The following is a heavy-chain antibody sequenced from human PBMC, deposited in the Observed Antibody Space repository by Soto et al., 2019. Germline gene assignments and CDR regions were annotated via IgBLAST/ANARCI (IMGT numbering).Heavy chain of an antibody. J-gene: IGHJ4*02. V-gene: IGHV4-34*01. CDR3: ARGIQLWLSYFDY. CDR2: INHSGTT. Sequence: SETLSLTCAVYNGPFNGYYWSWIRQSPGKGLEWIGEINHSGTTNYNPSLKSRVTISVATSKNQFSLKLASVTAADTAVYYRARGIQLWLSYFDYWGQGTLVTVSS. CDR1: NGPFNGYY. D-gene: IGHD5-18*01.